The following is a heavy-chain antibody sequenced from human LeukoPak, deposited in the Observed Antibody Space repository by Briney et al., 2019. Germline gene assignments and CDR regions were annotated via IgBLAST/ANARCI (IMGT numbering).Heavy chain of an antibody. Sequence: ASVKVSCKASGYTFTGYYMHWVRQAPGQGLEWMGWINPNSGGTNYAQKFQGRVTMTRNTSISTAYMELSRLRSDDTAVYYCAALVPAANLIDPWGQGTLVTVSS. J-gene: IGHJ5*02. D-gene: IGHD2-2*01. CDR3: AALVPAANLIDP. V-gene: IGHV1-2*02. CDR2: INPNSGGT. CDR1: GYTFTGYY.